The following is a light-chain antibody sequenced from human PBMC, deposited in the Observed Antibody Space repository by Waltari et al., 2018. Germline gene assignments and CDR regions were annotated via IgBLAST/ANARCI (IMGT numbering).Light chain of an antibody. CDR1: QNVHGN. CDR2: GTA. V-gene: IGKV3-15*01. CDR3: QQYNNWPPQCS. Sequence: EIVMTQSPAILSVSPGETVILSCRASQNVHGNLAWYQQKPGQAPRLLRYGTAVRAPGVPDRFSGSGSGTEFTLAISSLQSEDFAHYYCQQYNNWPPQCSFGQGTKLEI. J-gene: IGKJ2*02.